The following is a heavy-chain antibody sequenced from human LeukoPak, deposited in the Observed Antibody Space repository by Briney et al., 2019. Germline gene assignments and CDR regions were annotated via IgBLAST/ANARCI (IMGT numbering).Heavy chain of an antibody. CDR3: ATIYGDYYFDY. Sequence: PSETLSLTCTVSGGSISSSSYYWSWIRQPPGKGLEWIGEINHSGSTNYNPSLKSRVTISVDTSKNQFSLKLSSVTAADTAVYYCATIYGDYYFDYWGQGTLVTVSS. D-gene: IGHD4-17*01. CDR1: GGSISSSSYY. V-gene: IGHV4-39*07. J-gene: IGHJ4*02. CDR2: INHSGST.